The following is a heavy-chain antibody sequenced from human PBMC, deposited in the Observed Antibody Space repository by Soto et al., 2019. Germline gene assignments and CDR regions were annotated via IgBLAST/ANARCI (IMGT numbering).Heavy chain of an antibody. CDR2: ISHDGNNQ. CDR1: GFSFSTFG. J-gene: IGHJ4*02. Sequence: QVQVVESGGGVVQPGRSLRLSCAASGFSFSTFGMHWVRQAPGKGLEWVAVISHDGNNQYYADSVKGRFTVSRDNSKNTLYLQMNSLTGEDTAAYYCAKDRLATAYYFDYWGQGTLVTVSS. V-gene: IGHV3-30*18. CDR3: AKDRLATAYYFDY. D-gene: IGHD5-18*01.